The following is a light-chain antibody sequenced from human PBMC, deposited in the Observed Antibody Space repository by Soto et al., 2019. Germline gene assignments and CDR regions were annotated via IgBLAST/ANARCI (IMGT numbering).Light chain of an antibody. Sequence: DIQMTQSPPSLSASVGDRITITCRASQGIRSDVGWYQQKPGKVPKRLIYAASNLQSGVPSRFSGSGSWAEFTLTISSLQPEDFATYYCLQHNTYPLTFGGGTKVEIK. CDR2: AAS. CDR3: LQHNTYPLT. J-gene: IGKJ4*01. V-gene: IGKV1-17*01. CDR1: QGIRSD.